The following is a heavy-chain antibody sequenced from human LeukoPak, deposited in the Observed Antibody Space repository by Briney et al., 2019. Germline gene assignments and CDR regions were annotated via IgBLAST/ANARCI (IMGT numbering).Heavy chain of an antibody. CDR1: GGSISSGGSY. CDR3: AREPTYGDYVGDY. D-gene: IGHD4-17*01. V-gene: IGHV4-31*03. J-gene: IGHJ4*02. CDR2: IYYSGST. Sequence: SETLSLTCTVSGGSISSGGSYRSWIRQHPGKGLEWIGYIYYSGSTYYNPSLKSRVTISVDTSKNQFSLKLSSVTAADTAVYYCAREPTYGDYVGDYWGQGTLVTVSS.